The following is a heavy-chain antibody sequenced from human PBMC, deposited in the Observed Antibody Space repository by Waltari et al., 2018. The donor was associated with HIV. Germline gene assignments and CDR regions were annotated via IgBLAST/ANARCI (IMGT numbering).Heavy chain of an antibody. J-gene: IGHJ6*02. CDR3: ARAVSSGWQYYYGMDV. CDR2: ITYDGINE. CDR1: GFSFSAYA. D-gene: IGHD6-19*01. V-gene: IGHV3-30*01. Sequence: QVQLVESGGGVVQPGRSLRLSCAASGFSFSAYALHWVRQPPGKGLQWVALITYDGINEYYAASGKGRFSISRDNSNNTLFLQMNSLRAEDTAVYYCARAVSSGWQYYYGMDVWGQGTTVTVSS.